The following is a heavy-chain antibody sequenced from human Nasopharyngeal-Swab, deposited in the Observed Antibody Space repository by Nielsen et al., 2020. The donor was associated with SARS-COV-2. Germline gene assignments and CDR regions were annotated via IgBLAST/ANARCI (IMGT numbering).Heavy chain of an antibody. CDR1: GYTFTSYA. Sequence: ASVKVSCKASGYTFTSYAMHWVRQAPGQRLEWMGWINAGNGNTKYSQKFQGRVTITRDTSASTAYMELRSLRSDDTAVYYCARFSAGTSAFDIWGQGTMVTVSS. J-gene: IGHJ3*02. CDR2: INAGNGNT. V-gene: IGHV1-3*01. CDR3: ARFSAGTSAFDI. D-gene: IGHD6-19*01.